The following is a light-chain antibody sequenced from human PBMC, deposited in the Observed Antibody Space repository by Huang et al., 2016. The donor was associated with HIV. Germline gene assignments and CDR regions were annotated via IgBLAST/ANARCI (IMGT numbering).Light chain of an antibody. CDR2: GAS. J-gene: IGKJ2*01. V-gene: IGKV3-15*01. Sequence: EIVMTQAPATLSVSPGERATPSCRASKSFSSNLAGYQQKTGQAPRLLIYGASTRDTGIPPRFSALGSGTEFTLTISSLQSEDFAVYYCQQYNNWPPMYTFGQGTNLEIK. CDR1: KSFSSN. CDR3: QQYNNWPPMYT.